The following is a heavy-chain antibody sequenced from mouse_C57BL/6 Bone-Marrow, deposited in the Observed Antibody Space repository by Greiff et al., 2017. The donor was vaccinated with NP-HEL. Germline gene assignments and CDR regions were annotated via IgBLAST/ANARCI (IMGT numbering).Heavy chain of an antibody. V-gene: IGHV1-63*01. CDR3: ATGTGYYAMDY. J-gene: IGHJ4*01. CDR1: RYTFTNYW. D-gene: IGHD4-1*01. CDR2: IYPGGGYT. Sequence: QVQLQQSGAELVRPGTSVKMSCKASRYTFTNYWIGWAKQRPGHGLEWIGDIYPGGGYTNYNEKFKGKATLTADKSSSTAYMQFSSLTSEDSAIYYCATGTGYYAMDYWGQGTSVTVSS.